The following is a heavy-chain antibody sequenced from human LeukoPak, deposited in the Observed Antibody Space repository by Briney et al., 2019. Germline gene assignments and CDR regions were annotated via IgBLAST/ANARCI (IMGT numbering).Heavy chain of an antibody. CDR2: INHRGST. D-gene: IGHD1-14*01. V-gene: IGHV4-34*01. CDR3: ASDLVTRIDY. Sequence: SETPSLTCAVYGGSFSGYYCNWIRQPPGKGLEWIGEINHRGSTDYNPSLKSRVIMSLDTSEKQCSLKLNSVTAADTAVYYCASDLVTRIDYWGQGTLVTVSS. J-gene: IGHJ4*02. CDR1: GGSFSGYY.